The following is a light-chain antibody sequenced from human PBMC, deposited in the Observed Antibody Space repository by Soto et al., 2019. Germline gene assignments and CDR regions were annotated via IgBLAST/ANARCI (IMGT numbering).Light chain of an antibody. J-gene: IGLJ2*01. CDR2: EDS. CDR3: CSLAGNSIVV. Sequence: QSALTQPASVSGSPGQSITISCTGTSSDVGSYNLVSWYQQHPGKAPKLMIYEDSKRPSGVSNRFSGSKSGNTASLTISGLQAEHEADYYCCSLAGNSIVVFGGGTQLTVL. V-gene: IGLV2-23*01. CDR1: SSDVGSYNL.